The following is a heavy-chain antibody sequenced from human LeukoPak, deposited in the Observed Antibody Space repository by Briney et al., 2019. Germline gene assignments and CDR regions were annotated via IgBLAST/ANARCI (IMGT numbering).Heavy chain of an antibody. CDR3: AKDGSSHAFDI. Sequence: GGSLRLSCAASGFNFNIYAMSWVRQAPGKGLEWVSVISNSGGSTYYADSVKGRFTISRDNSKNTLYLQMNSLRAEDTAVYYCAKDGSSHAFDIWGQGTMVTVSS. CDR2: ISNSGGST. CDR1: GFNFNIYA. J-gene: IGHJ3*02. V-gene: IGHV3-23*01. D-gene: IGHD6-13*01.